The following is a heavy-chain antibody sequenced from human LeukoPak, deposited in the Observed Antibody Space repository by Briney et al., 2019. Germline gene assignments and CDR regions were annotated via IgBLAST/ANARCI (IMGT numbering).Heavy chain of an antibody. J-gene: IGHJ4*02. D-gene: IGHD6-19*01. V-gene: IGHV1-2*02. CDR1: GYTFTGYY. CDR2: INPNSGGT. CDR3: ARPRSSGWYELNFFDY. Sequence: GASVKVSCKASGYTFTGYYMHWVRQAPGQGLEWMGWINPNSGGTNYAQKFQGRVTMTRDTSISTAYMELSRLRSDDTAVYYCARPRSSGWYELNFFDYWGQGTLVTVSS.